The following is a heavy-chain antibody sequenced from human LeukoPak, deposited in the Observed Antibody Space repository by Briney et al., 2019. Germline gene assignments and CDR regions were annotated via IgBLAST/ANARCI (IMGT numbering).Heavy chain of an antibody. Sequence: SETLSLTCTVSGGSISSGSYYWSWIRQPAGKGLEWIGRLYTRGSTNYNPSLKSRVTISVDTSKNQFSLKLSSVTAADTAVYYCAREGGYYDSSGYWKGYYFDYWGQGTLVTVSS. J-gene: IGHJ4*02. CDR3: AREGGYYDSSGYWKGYYFDY. V-gene: IGHV4-61*02. D-gene: IGHD3-22*01. CDR2: LYTRGST. CDR1: GGSISSGSYY.